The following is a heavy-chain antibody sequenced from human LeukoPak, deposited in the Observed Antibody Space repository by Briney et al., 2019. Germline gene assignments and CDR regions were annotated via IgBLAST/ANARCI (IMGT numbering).Heavy chain of an antibody. CDR2: IYHSGST. Sequence: SQTLSLTCAVSGGSISSGGYSWSWIRQPPGKGLEWIGYIYHSGSTYYNPSLKSRVTISVDRSKNQFSLKLSSVTAADTAVYYCTRGSPAALHLDYWGQGTLVTVSS. CDR1: GGSISSGGYS. V-gene: IGHV4-30-2*01. J-gene: IGHJ4*02. D-gene: IGHD2-2*01. CDR3: TRGSPAALHLDY.